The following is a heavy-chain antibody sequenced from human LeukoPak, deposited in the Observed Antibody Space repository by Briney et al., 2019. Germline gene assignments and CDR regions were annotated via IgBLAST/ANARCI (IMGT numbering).Heavy chain of an antibody. D-gene: IGHD3-22*01. Sequence: GGSLRLSCAASGFTFSDYYMSWIRQAPGKGLEWVSYISSSGSTIYYADSVKGRFTISRDNAKNSLYLQMNSLRAEDTAVYYCARGPRDYYDSSGYYCYFDYWGQGTLVTVSS. CDR3: ARGPRDYYDSSGYYCYFDY. V-gene: IGHV3-11*01. J-gene: IGHJ4*02. CDR1: GFTFSDYY. CDR2: ISSSGSTI.